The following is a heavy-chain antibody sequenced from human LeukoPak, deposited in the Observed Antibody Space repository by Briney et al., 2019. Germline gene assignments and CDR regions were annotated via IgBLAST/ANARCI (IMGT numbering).Heavy chain of an antibody. CDR3: VRGELGDFDN. J-gene: IGHJ4*02. D-gene: IGHD7-27*01. Sequence: PSETPSLTCTVSGYSIGRSYLWGWVRQPPGKAPEWIGSTSHDGSSYQNPSLKSRVSISMDTSKNQFSLRMTSLTAADTAVYYCVRGELGDFDNWGQGILVTVSS. CDR1: GYSIGRSYL. CDR2: TSHDGSS. V-gene: IGHV4-38-2*02.